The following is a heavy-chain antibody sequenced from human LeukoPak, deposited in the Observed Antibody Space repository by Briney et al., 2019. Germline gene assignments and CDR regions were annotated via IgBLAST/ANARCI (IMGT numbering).Heavy chain of an antibody. Sequence: SETLSLTCTVSGDSISGFYWSWIRQSPGMGLEWIGNIHSSGNTNYNPSLKSRVTLSEDTSTNQFFLKVISVTTADTAVYYCVRWSGSVTARNYYYYMDVWGEGTTVTVSS. CDR3: VRWSGSVTARNYYYYMDV. CDR2: IHSSGNT. D-gene: IGHD6-6*01. V-gene: IGHV4-59*01. CDR1: GDSISGFY. J-gene: IGHJ6*03.